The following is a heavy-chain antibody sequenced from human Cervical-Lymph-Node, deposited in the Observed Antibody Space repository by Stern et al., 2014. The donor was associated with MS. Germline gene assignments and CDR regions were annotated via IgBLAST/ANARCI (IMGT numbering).Heavy chain of an antibody. CDR1: GDSISSYTHY. V-gene: IGHV4-39*01. D-gene: IGHD2-8*02. CDR3: AKHACTGAACPFDL. J-gene: IGHJ4*02. Sequence: VQLVESGPGLVKPSETLSLTCAVSGDSISSYTHYWAWIRQPPGKGLEWIGSVYYSGATYYNPYLQSPVPISGDPSKIHSPLGLTSVTAADTAVYYCAKHACTGAACPFDLWGQGTLVTVSS. CDR2: VYYSGAT.